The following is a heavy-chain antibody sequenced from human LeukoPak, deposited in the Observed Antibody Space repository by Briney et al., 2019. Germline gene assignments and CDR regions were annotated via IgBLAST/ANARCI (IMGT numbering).Heavy chain of an antibody. CDR2: ISYDGSNK. J-gene: IGHJ6*02. D-gene: IGHD5-18*01. CDR3: ARELPTRLYYYGMDV. V-gene: IGHV3-30*03. Sequence: GGSLRLSCAASGFTFSSYGMHWVRQAPGKGLEWVAVISYDGSNKYYADSVKGRFTISRDNSKNTLYLQMNSLRAEDTAVYYCARELPTRLYYYGMDVWGQGTTVTVSS. CDR1: GFTFSSYG.